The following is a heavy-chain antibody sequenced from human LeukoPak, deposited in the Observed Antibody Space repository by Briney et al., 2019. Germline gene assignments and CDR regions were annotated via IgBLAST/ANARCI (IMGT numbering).Heavy chain of an antibody. V-gene: IGHV4-59*08. Sequence: SETLSLTCTVSGGSISSYYWSWIRQPPGKGLEWIGYIYYSGSTYYNPSLKSRVTISVDTSKNQFFLKLRSVTAADTAVYFCARRGYFDYWGQGTRVTVSS. J-gene: IGHJ4*02. CDR1: GGSISSYY. CDR2: IYYSGST. CDR3: ARRGYFDY.